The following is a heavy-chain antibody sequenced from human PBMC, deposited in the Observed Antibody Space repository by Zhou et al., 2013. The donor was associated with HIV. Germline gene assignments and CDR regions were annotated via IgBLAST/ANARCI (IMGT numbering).Heavy chain of an antibody. CDR1: GYTFTGYY. D-gene: IGHD4-4*01. V-gene: IGHV1-2*02. CDR2: INPNSGGT. J-gene: IGHJ4*02. Sequence: QVQLVQTGAEVESPGASVKVSCKTSGYTFTGYYMNWVRQAPGQGLEWLGWINPNSGGTNYAQNFRGRITMTGDTSISTAYMELSKLRSDDTAFYYCARASPEIYSEAIVRTWYFDNWGQGTLGHRLL. CDR3: ARASPEIYSEAIVRTWYFDN.